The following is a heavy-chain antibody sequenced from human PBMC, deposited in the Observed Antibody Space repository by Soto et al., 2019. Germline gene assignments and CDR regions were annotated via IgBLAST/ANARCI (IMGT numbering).Heavy chain of an antibody. Sequence: ASVKVSCKASGYTFTSYATHWVRQAPGQRLEWMGWINAGNGNTKYSQKFQGRVTITRDTSASTAYMELSSLRSEDTAVYYCARVRPPNWFDPWGQGTLVTVSS. V-gene: IGHV1-3*01. CDR2: INAGNGNT. J-gene: IGHJ5*02. CDR3: ARVRPPNWFDP. CDR1: GYTFTSYA.